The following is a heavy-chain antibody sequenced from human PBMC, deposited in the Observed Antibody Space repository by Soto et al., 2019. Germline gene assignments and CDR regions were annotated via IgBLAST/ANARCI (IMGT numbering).Heavy chain of an antibody. CDR3: AREVTVASYSFDF. J-gene: IGHJ4*02. CDR1: GGTFNNYA. Sequence: QVQLVQSGAEVKRPGSSVKVSCKASGGTFNNYALSWVRQALERGLQWRGGIIPIFNSATYAQKSQGRVTITADDSTSTAYMELRSLRPDDTAVYYCAREVTVASYSFDFWGQGTLVTVSS. V-gene: IGHV1-69*01. CDR2: IIPIFNSA. D-gene: IGHD5-12*01.